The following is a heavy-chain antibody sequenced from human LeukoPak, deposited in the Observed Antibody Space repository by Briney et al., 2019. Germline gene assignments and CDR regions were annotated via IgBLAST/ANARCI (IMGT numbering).Heavy chain of an antibody. D-gene: IGHD3-3*01. CDR2: MNPNSGTT. J-gene: IGHJ4*02. Sequence: VASVKVSCKASGYTFTSYDIHWVRQATGQGLDWMGWMNPNSGTTSYAQKFQGRVTLTRDTSISTAYMELSSLRSDDTAVYYCARGGGDYDFWSGYYYFDYWCRGHLVPVSS. CDR1: GYTFTSYD. V-gene: IGHV1-8*01. CDR3: ARGGGDYDFWSGYYYFDY.